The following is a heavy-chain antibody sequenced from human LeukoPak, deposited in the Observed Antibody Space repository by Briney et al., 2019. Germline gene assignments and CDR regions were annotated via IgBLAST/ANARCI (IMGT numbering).Heavy chain of an antibody. Sequence: TGGSLRLSCAASGFTFSSYGMHWVRQAPGKGLEWVAVISYDGSNKYYADSVKGRFTISRDNSKNTLYLQMNSLRAEDTAVYYCARDGVPAAQIRDYYYYYMDVWGKGTTVTVSS. CDR2: ISYDGSNK. CDR3: ARDGVPAAQIRDYYYYYMDV. CDR1: GFTFSSYG. D-gene: IGHD2-2*01. V-gene: IGHV3-30*03. J-gene: IGHJ6*03.